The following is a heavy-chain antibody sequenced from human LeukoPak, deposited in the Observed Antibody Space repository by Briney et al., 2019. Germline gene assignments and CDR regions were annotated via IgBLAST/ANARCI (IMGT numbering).Heavy chain of an antibody. J-gene: IGHJ4*02. Sequence: GGSLRLSCAASGFTFSSYAMSWVRQAPGKGLEWVSVISGSGGSTYYVDSVKGRFTISRDNSKNTLYLQMDSLRAEDTAVYYCARESGSYSSPYFDYWGQGTLVTVSS. CDR2: ISGSGGST. V-gene: IGHV3-23*01. D-gene: IGHD1-26*01. CDR3: ARESGSYSSPYFDY. CDR1: GFTFSSYA.